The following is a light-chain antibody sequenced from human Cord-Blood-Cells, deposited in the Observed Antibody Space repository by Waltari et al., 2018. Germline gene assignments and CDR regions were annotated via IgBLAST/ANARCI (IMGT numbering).Light chain of an antibody. Sequence: EIVMTQSPATLSVSPGERATLSCRAIQSVSSNLPWYQQKPGQAPRLLIYGASTRATGIPARFSGSGSGTEFTLTISSLQSEDFAVYYCQQYNNWPPRYTFGQGTKLEIK. CDR3: QQYNNWPPRYT. CDR1: QSVSSN. CDR2: GAS. J-gene: IGKJ2*01. V-gene: IGKV3-15*01.